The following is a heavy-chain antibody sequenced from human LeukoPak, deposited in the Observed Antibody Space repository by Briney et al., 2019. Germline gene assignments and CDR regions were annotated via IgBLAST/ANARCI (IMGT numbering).Heavy chain of an antibody. CDR1: GYAFTGYY. CDR2: INPDTGGT. V-gene: IGHV1-2*02. CDR3: ARLAAYTSTWSWFDP. J-gene: IGHJ5*02. Sequence: ASVKVSCKASGYAFTGYYLHWVRQAPGQGLEWVAYINPDTGGTNYAQKFEGRVTVTRDTSISTAYMEMSRLTSDDTAVYYCARLAAYTSTWSWFDPWGQGTLVIVSS. D-gene: IGHD6-13*01.